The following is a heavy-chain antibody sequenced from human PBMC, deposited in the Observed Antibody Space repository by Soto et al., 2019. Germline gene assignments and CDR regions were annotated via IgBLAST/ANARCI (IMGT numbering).Heavy chain of an antibody. V-gene: IGHV4-59*01. D-gene: IGHD6-19*01. Sequence: PSETLSLTCTVSGGSISSFYWSWIRQPPGKGLEWIGYLYYSGSTNYNPSLKGRLTMSLGMSKNQFSLKLSSVTAADTAVYYCARYSSGWYYFDYWGQGTLVTVSS. CDR3: ARYSSGWYYFDY. CDR1: GGSISSFY. CDR2: LYYSGST. J-gene: IGHJ4*02.